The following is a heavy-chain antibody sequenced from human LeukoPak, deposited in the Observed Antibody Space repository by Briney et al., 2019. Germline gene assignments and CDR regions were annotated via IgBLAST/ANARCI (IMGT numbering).Heavy chain of an antibody. CDR1: GFSFSSYW. CDR3: SRGPVDGSGNYYLGGH. D-gene: IGHD3-10*01. CDR2: INSDGSQT. J-gene: IGHJ4*02. Sequence: GGSLRLSCAASGFSFSSYWTHWVRPVPGKGLGWVSGINSDGSQTRYADSVKGRLTISRDNAKNTQYLQMNSLRAEDTAVYCCSRGPVDGSGNYYLGGHWGQGTLVTVSS. V-gene: IGHV3-74*01.